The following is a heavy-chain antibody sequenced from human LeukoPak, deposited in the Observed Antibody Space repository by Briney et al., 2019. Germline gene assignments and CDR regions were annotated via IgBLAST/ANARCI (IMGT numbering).Heavy chain of an antibody. J-gene: IGHJ3*02. V-gene: IGHV3-33*01. CDR2: IWYDEDAK. D-gene: IGHD2-15*01. CDR3: ARERGGDAFDI. Sequence: GGSLRLSCAASGFTFSDCHIHWVRQAPGKGLDWVALIWYDEDAKFYADSVKGRFIISRDNSKDTLYLQMNSLGVEDTAVYYCARERGGDAFDIWGQGTMVTVSS. CDR1: GFTFSDCH.